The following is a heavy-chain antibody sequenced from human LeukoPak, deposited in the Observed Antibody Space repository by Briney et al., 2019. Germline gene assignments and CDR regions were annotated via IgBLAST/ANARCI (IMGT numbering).Heavy chain of an antibody. J-gene: IGHJ3*02. CDR1: GYTFTSYD. D-gene: IGHD3-22*01. V-gene: IGHV1-8*01. CDR2: MNPNSGNT. Sequence: GASVKVSCKASGYTFTSYDINWVRQATGQGLEWMGWMNPNSGNTGYAQKFQGRVTMTRNTSISTAYMELNSLRSEDTAAYYCASAYYDSSGYYYPLDIWGQGTMVTVSS. CDR3: ASAYYDSSGYYYPLDI.